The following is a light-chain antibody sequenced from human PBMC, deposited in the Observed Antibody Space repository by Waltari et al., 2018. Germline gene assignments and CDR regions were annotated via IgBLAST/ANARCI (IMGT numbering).Light chain of an antibody. CDR1: QSILYTSNDKNY. CDR2: WAS. J-gene: IGKJ5*01. CDR3: QQYFNSPIA. V-gene: IGKV4-1*01. Sequence: DIVMTQSPDSLLVSLGERATISCNSSQSILYTSNDKNYIASYQQKAGKPPRLLVHWASIRESGVPDRFRGSGSGTDFTLTISNLQPEDVAFYWCQQYFNSPIAFGQGTRLEIK.